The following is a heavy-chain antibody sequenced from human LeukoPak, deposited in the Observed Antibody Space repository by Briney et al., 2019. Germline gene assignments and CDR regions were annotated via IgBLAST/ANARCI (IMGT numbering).Heavy chain of an antibody. CDR2: SNPSGVGT. D-gene: IGHD2-8*02. Sequence: GASVKASCKASGYTFTSYYMHWVRQAPGQGLEWMGVSNPSGVGTNYAQKFQGRVTMTRDTSTTTVYMELSSLRSEDTAVYYCAREESGGYFDYWGQGTLVTVSS. CDR1: GYTFTSYY. J-gene: IGHJ4*02. CDR3: AREESGGYFDY. V-gene: IGHV1-46*01.